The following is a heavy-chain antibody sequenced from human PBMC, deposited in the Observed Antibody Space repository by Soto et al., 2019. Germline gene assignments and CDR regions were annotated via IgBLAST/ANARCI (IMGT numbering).Heavy chain of an antibody. CDR1: GGTFSSYT. D-gene: IGHD6-6*01. Sequence: SVKVSFKASGGTFSSYTISWVRQAPGQGLEWMGRIIPILGIANYAQKFQGRVTITADKSTSTAYMELSSLRSEDTAVYYCARHLGYSSSSGVWFDPWGQGTLVTVSS. CDR3: ARHLGYSSSSGVWFDP. CDR2: IIPILGIA. J-gene: IGHJ5*02. V-gene: IGHV1-69*02.